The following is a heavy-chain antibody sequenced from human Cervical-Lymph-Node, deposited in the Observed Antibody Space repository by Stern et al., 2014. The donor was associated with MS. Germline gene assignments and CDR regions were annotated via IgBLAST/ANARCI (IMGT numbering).Heavy chain of an antibody. CDR1: GFTFDDYA. D-gene: IGHD5-12*01. J-gene: IGHJ5*02. CDR2: MSWDSNIK. CDR3: ARAHGGYVIPWFDA. V-gene: IGHV3-9*01. Sequence: EVQLVQSGGGLVQPGRSLRLSCAAPGFTFDDYAMHWVRQAPGKGLEWVSGMSWDSNIKDYADSVKGRFTISRDNAKNSLYLQMNSLRPEDTALYFCARAHGGYVIPWFDAWGQGALVTVSS.